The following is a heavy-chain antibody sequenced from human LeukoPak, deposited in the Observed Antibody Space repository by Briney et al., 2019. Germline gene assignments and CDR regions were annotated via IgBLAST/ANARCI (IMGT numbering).Heavy chain of an antibody. J-gene: IGHJ4*02. CDR1: GFTLSSFG. D-gene: IGHD2-2*01. V-gene: IGHV3-48*04. CDR3: ARDKGYCRGTTCYAYYFDS. Sequence: GGSLRLSCAASGFTLSSFGMNWVRQAPGKGLEWVSADSVKGRFTISRDNAKNSLYLQMNSLRAEDTAVYYCARDKGYCRGTTCYAYYFDSWGQGTLVTVSS.